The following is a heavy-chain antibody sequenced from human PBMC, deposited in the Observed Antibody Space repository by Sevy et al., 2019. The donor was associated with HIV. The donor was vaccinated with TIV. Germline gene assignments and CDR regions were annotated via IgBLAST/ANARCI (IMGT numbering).Heavy chain of an antibody. CDR2: IWYDGTNK. Sequence: LSLTCAASGFSISGYGMHWVRQAPGKGLEWVAVIWYDGTNKEYADSVKGRFTISRDNSKNTLYLQMNSLRAEDTAVYYCAREDIRVAGIGYYFHSWGQGTLVTVSS. CDR1: GFSISGYG. D-gene: IGHD6-19*01. J-gene: IGHJ4*02. V-gene: IGHV3-33*01. CDR3: AREDIRVAGIGYYFHS.